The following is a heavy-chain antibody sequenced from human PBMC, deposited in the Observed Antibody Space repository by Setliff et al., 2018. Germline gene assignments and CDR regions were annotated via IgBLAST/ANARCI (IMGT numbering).Heavy chain of an antibody. CDR3: VRDTIAYCRDDCSDWFDP. V-gene: IGHV1-18*04. D-gene: IGHD2-21*02. Sequence: VASVKVSCKASGYTFSSYGITWVRQAPGQGLEWMGWINGHSGTTNYAQKFQDRVTMTIDTSTSTAYMELRSLRSDDTAVYYCVRDTIAYCRDDCSDWFDPWGQGTLVTVSS. CDR1: GYTFSSYG. CDR2: INGHSGTT. J-gene: IGHJ5*02.